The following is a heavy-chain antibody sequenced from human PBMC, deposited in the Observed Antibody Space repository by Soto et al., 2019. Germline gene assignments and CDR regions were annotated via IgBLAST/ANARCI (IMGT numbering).Heavy chain of an antibody. V-gene: IGHV3-33*01. CDR1: GFTFSSYA. CDR3: ARENPWFGYYNGMDV. CDR2: IWYDGSNK. J-gene: IGHJ6*02. Sequence: QVQLVESGGGVVQPGRSLRLSCAASGFTFSSYAMHWVRQAPGKGLESVAVIWYDGSNKYYADSVKGRFTISRDNSKNTRYLQMNSLRAEDTAVYYCARENPWFGYYNGMDVWGRGTSVTVSS. D-gene: IGHD3-10*01.